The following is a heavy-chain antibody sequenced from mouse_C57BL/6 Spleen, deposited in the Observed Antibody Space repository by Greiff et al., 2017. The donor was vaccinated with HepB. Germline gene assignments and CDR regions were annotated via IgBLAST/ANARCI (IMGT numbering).Heavy chain of an antibody. J-gene: IGHJ2*01. Sequence: EVMLVESGGGLVKPGGSLKLSCAASGFTFSSYTMSWVRQTPEKRLEWVATISGGGGNTYYPDSVKGRFTISRDNAKNTLYLQMSSLRSEDTALYYCARHDPRYYYGSSYDYWGQGTTLTVSS. D-gene: IGHD1-1*01. V-gene: IGHV5-9*01. CDR2: ISGGGGNT. CDR1: GFTFSSYT. CDR3: ARHDPRYYYGSSYDY.